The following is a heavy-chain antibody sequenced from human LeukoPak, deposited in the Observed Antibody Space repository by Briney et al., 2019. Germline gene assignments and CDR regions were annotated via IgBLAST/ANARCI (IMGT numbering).Heavy chain of an antibody. Sequence: SETLSLTCTVSGGSISSGDYYWTWIRQPPGKGLEWIGYIYYTGSTYYNPSLKSRVTISVDTSKNQFSLKLSSVTAADTAVYYCARDSSGWYRWGQGTLVTVSS. CDR2: IYYTGST. CDR3: ARDSSGWYR. CDR1: GGSISSGDYY. V-gene: IGHV4-30-4*01. D-gene: IGHD6-19*01. J-gene: IGHJ5*02.